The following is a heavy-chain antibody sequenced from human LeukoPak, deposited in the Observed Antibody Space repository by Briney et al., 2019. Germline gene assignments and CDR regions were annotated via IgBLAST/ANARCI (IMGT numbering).Heavy chain of an antibody. CDR1: GCTFSNAW. Sequence: AGSLRLSCAASGCTFSNAWMSWVRQAPGMGLDWVGRIRSKTDGWTIDYAAPVQGRFVISRDNSRDTLYLQMNSLRIEDTAMYYCTTWTDLYDYWGQGILVTVSP. CDR3: TTWTDLYDY. CDR2: IRSKTDGWTI. J-gene: IGHJ4*02. D-gene: IGHD3/OR15-3a*01. V-gene: IGHV3-15*01.